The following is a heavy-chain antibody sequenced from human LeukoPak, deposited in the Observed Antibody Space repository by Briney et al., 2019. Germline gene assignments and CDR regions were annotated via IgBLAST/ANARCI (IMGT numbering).Heavy chain of an antibody. CDR2: ISYDGSNK. V-gene: IGHV3-30-3*01. J-gene: IGHJ4*02. CDR1: GFTFSSYA. CDR3: ARDRTRDGYNQGRVFDY. D-gene: IGHD5-24*01. Sequence: GGSLRLSCVVSGFTFSSYAMSWVRQAPGKGLEWVAVISYDGSNKYYADSVKGRFTISRDNSKNTLYLQMNSLRAEDTAVYYCARDRTRDGYNQGRVFDYWGQGTLVTVSS.